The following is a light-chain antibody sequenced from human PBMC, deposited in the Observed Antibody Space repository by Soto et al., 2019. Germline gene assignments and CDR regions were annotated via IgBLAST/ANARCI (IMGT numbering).Light chain of an antibody. Sequence: EIVLTQSPGTLSLSPGERATLSCRASQSVSSSYFAWYQQKPGQAPRLLIYGASSRATGIPDRFSGSGSGTEFTLPISRLEPEDFAVYYCQQYGSSPITFGQGTRLEIK. J-gene: IGKJ5*01. CDR2: GAS. V-gene: IGKV3-20*01. CDR3: QQYGSSPIT. CDR1: QSVSSSY.